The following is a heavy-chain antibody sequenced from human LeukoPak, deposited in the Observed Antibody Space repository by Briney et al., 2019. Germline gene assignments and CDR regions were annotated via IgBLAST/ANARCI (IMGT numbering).Heavy chain of an antibody. CDR1: GFTVSSNY. V-gene: IGHV3-53*01. CDR3: ARDPLQTPSI. D-gene: IGHD4-11*01. J-gene: IGHJ3*02. CDR2: IYSGGST. Sequence: GGSLRLSCAASGFTVSSNYMSWVRQAPGKGLEWVSVIYSGGSTYYADSVKGRFTISRDNAKNSLYLQMNSLRAEDTAVYYCARDPLQTPSIWGQGTMVTVSS.